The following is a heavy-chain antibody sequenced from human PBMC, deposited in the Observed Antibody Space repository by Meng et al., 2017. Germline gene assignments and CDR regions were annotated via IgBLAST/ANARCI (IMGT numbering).Heavy chain of an antibody. V-gene: IGHV4-34*01. D-gene: IGHD1-1*01. CDR2: INHSGST. CDR3: ARGRSGTWPWYFDL. CDR1: GGSFSGYY. J-gene: IGHJ2*01. Sequence: QVQLQQWGAGLLTPSETLSLTCAVYGGSFSGYYWSWIRQPPGKGLEWIGEINHSGSTNYNPSLKSRVTISVDTSKNQFSLKLSSVTAADTAVYYCARGRSGTWPWYFDLWGRGTLVTVSS.